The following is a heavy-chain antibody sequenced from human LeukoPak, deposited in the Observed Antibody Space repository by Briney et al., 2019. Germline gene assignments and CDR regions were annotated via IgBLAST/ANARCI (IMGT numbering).Heavy chain of an antibody. D-gene: IGHD1-20*01. CDR3: TRIGIGITGRDPVDY. Sequence: GRSLRLSCAASGFTFRDYAMSWVRLAPGKGLQWVGFIRSKTYGGAADYGASVKGRFTIYRDDSQSIAYLLMNRLEIEDTAVYYCTRIGIGITGRDPVDYWGQGTLVTVSS. CDR1: GFTFRDYA. V-gene: IGHV3-49*04. J-gene: IGHJ4*02. CDR2: IRSKTYGGAA.